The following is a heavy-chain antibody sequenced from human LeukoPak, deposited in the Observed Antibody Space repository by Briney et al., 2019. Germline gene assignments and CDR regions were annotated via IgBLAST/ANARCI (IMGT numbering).Heavy chain of an antibody. CDR3: ACSIVRGVIVWGTDY. CDR2: VSGSGGTT. V-gene: IGHV3-23*01. CDR1: GFTFGDYA. Sequence: GGSLRLSCTASGFTFGDYAMSWVRQAPGKGLEWVSSVSGSGGTTYYADSVKGRFTISRDNSKNTLYLQMNSLRAEDTAVYYCACSIVRGVIVWGTDYWGQGTLVTVSS. J-gene: IGHJ4*02. D-gene: IGHD3-10*01.